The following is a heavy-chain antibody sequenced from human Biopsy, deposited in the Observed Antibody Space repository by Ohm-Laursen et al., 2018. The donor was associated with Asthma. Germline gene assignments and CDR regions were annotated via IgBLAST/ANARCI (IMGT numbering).Heavy chain of an antibody. CDR2: INWNGGST. CDR1: GFMFRSFG. Sequence: GSLRLSCAAPGFMFRSFGMHWVRQAPGKGLDWVSGINWNGGSTGYADSVKGRFTISRDNAKNSLYLQMNSLRAEDTALYHCGRDMGGFGSGWFPVEFWGQGTLVTVSS. V-gene: IGHV3-20*01. D-gene: IGHD6-19*01. J-gene: IGHJ4*02. CDR3: GRDMGGFGSGWFPVEF.